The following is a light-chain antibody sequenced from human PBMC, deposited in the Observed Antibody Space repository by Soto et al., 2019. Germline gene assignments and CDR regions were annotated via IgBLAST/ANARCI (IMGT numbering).Light chain of an antibody. CDR2: NAS. Sequence: DIQMTHSPSSLSASVGDRVTITCRASQSISSYLNWYQQKPGKAPKVLIWNASTLQRGVPSRFSGSGSGTEFTLTISSLQPEDFATYYCQQYNGYSTWTFGQGTKVDIK. CDR1: QSISSY. V-gene: IGKV1-5*01. CDR3: QQYNGYSTWT. J-gene: IGKJ1*01.